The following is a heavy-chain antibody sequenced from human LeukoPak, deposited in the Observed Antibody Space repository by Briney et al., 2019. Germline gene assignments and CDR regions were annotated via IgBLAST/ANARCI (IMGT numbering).Heavy chain of an antibody. CDR3: ARDLRGSGYYYYYYGMDV. CDR1: GGTFSSYA. V-gene: IGHV1-69*04. Sequence: ASVKVSCKASGGTFSSYAISWVRQAPGQGLEWMGRIIPILGIANYAQKLQGRVTMTTDTSTSTAYMELRSLRSDDTAVYYCARDLRGSGYYYYYYGMDVWGQGTTVTVSS. D-gene: IGHD3-3*01. J-gene: IGHJ6*02. CDR2: IIPILGIA.